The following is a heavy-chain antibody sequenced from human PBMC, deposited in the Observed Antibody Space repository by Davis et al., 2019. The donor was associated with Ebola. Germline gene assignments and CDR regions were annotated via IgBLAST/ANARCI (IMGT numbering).Heavy chain of an antibody. V-gene: IGHV1-3*01. CDR3: ARSESRGEWPSQIHYYYYAMDV. CDR2: INAGNGNT. J-gene: IGHJ6*04. D-gene: IGHD3-10*01. Sequence: ASVKVSCKASGYTFTSYAMHWVRQAPGQRLEWMGWINAGNGNTKYSQKFQGRVTMTRNTSITTAYMELSSLGSEDTAVYYCARSESRGEWPSQIHYYYYAMDVWGEGTTVTVSS. CDR1: GYTFTSYA.